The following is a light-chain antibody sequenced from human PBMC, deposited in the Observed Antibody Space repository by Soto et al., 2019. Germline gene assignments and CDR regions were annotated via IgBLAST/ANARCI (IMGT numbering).Light chain of an antibody. CDR3: QQYYSYPRKT. J-gene: IGKJ1*01. CDR2: AAS. V-gene: IGKV1-8*01. CDR1: QGISSY. Sequence: AIRMTQSPSSLSASTGDRVTITCRASQGISSYLAWYQQKPGKAPKLLIYAASTLQSGVPSRFSGSVSGTDFTLTISCLQSEDFATYYCQQYYSYPRKTFGQGTKVEIK.